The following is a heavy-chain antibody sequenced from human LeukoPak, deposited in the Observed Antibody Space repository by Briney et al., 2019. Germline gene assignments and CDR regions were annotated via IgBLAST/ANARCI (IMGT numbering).Heavy chain of an antibody. CDR1: GAAVSSYY. V-gene: IGHV4-59*02. J-gene: IGHJ3*02. D-gene: IGHD3-22*01. CDR3: ARSSGLDAFDI. Sequence: SETLSLTCTVSGAAVSSYYWSWMRQAPGRELEWIGYISYSGSTKYNPSLESRVTMSIDTSKNQFSLKLTSVTASDTAVYYCARSSGLDAFDIWGQGTMVTVSS. CDR2: ISYSGST.